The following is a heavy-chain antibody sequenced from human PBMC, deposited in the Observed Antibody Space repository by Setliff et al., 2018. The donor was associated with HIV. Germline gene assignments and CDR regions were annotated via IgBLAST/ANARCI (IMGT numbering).Heavy chain of an antibody. J-gene: IGHJ6*03. Sequence: ASVKVSCKASGYTFSGYYMHWVRQAPGQGLEWMGWINPNSGGTNYAQKFQGRVTMTRDTSISTAYMELSRLRSDDAAVYYCARGDIIAVPAAIDMDVWGKGTTVTVSS. V-gene: IGHV1-2*02. CDR3: ARGDIIAVPAAIDMDV. CDR2: INPNSGGT. D-gene: IGHD2-2*01. CDR1: GYTFSGYY.